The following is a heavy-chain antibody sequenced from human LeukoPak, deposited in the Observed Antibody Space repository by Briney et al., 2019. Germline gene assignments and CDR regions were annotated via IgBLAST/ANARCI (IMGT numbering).Heavy chain of an antibody. CDR1: GGSIHSY. D-gene: IGHD3-10*01. V-gene: IGHV4-4*07. CDR3: ARDSGTTGEVKFDP. Sequence: SETLSLTCTVSGGSIHSYWSWIRQPAGKGLARIGRISGSGTITYNPALQSRLTISIDTSKNQFSLKLMSVTAADTAVYYCARDSGTTGEVKFDPWGQGTLVTVSS. CDR2: ISGSGTI. J-gene: IGHJ5*02.